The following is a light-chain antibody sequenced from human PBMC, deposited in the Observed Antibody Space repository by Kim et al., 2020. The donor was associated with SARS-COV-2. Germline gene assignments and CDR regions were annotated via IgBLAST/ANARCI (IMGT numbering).Light chain of an antibody. CDR3: QQYHVPPYN. CDR2: RAS. CDR1: QTISNW. V-gene: IGKV1-5*03. Sequence: ASVGDRVTISCRASQTISNWLAWYQQKPGKAPKLLIFRASTLQSGVPSSFSGSGFGTEFTLTIDNLQPDDFATYFCQQYHVPPYNFGQGTKVDIK. J-gene: IGKJ2*01.